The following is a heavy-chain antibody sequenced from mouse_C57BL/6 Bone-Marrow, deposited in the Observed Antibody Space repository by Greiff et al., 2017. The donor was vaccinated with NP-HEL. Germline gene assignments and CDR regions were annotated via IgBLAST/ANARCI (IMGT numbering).Heavy chain of an antibody. CDR3: VVGLGRGWYFDV. Sequence: EVQLVESGPELVKPGASVKIPCKASGYTFTDYNMDWVKQSHGKSLEWIGDINPNNGGTIYNQKFKGKATLTVDKSSSTAYMELRSLTSEDTAVYYCVVGLGRGWYFDVWGTGTTVTVSS. J-gene: IGHJ1*03. CDR2: INPNNGGT. V-gene: IGHV1-18*01. D-gene: IGHD4-1*01. CDR1: GYTFTDYN.